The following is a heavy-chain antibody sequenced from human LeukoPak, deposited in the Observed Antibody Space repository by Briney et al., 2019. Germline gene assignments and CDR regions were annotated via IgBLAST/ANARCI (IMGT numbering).Heavy chain of an antibody. CDR3: AKTYYDILTGYYTPIVK. V-gene: IGHV3-21*01. Sequence: GGSLRLSCADSGFTVSSNYMSWVRQAPGKGLEWVSSISSSSSYIYYADSVKGRFTISRDNAKNSLYLQMNSLRAEDTAVYYCAKTYYDILTGYYTPIVKWGQGTLVTVSS. CDR2: ISSSSSYI. D-gene: IGHD3-9*01. J-gene: IGHJ4*02. CDR1: GFTVSSNY.